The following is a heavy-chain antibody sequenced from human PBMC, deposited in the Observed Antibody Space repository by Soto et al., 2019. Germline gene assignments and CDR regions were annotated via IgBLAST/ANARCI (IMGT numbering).Heavy chain of an antibody. V-gene: IGHV1-69*02. D-gene: IGHD2-15*01. CDR2: IVPILGIA. J-gene: IGHJ6*02. CDR1: GGTFSSYT. Sequence: QVQLVQSGAEVKKPGSSVKVSCKASGGTFSSYTISWVRQAPGQGLEWMGRIVPILGIATCAQKFQGRVTITADKSTSTAFMELSSLRSEDTAVYYCARGLFSKILNGMYVWGQGTTVTVSS. CDR3: ARGLFSKILNGMYV.